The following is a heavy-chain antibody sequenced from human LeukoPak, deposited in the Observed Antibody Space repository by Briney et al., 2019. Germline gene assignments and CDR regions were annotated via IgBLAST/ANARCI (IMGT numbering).Heavy chain of an antibody. CDR1: GGSISSYY. D-gene: IGHD2-21*02. J-gene: IGHJ1*01. CDR3: ARTAGAYCGGDCYSMEYFQH. V-gene: IGHV4-59*01. Sequence: SETLSLTCTVSGGSISSYYWSWIRQPPGKGLEWIGYIYYSGSTNYNPSLKSRVTISVDTSKSQFSLKLSSVTAADTAVYYCARTAGAYCGGDCYSMEYFQHWGQGTLVTVSS. CDR2: IYYSGST.